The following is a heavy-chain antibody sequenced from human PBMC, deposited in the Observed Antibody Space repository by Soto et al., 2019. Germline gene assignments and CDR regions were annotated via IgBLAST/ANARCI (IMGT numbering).Heavy chain of an antibody. D-gene: IGHD3-16*01. V-gene: IGHV3-23*01. CDR3: AKDGFGCPWFDP. CDR2: ISGSGGST. J-gene: IGHJ5*02. CDR1: GFTFSSYA. Sequence: EVQLLESGGGLVQPGGSLRLSCAASGFTFSSYAMSWVRQAPGKGLEWVSAISGSGGSTYYADSVKGRFTISRDNSKNTLYLQMNSLRAEDTAVYYYAKDGFGCPWFDPWGQGTLVTVSS.